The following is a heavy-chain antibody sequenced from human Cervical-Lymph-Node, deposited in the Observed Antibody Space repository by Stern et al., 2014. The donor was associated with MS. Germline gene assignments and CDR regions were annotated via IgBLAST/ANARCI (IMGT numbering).Heavy chain of an antibody. CDR3: ARGLQFTYYYYYGMDV. CDR1: GGTLTDYV. V-gene: IGHV1-69*01. Sequence: QVQLVQSGAEVKKPGSSVKVSCKASGGTLTDYVFNWVRQAPGQGLEWMGGIIPIFGTTNYAQKFQGRVTITADESTSTAYMELSSLRSEDTAVYYCARGLQFTYYYYYGMDVWGQGTTVTVSS. J-gene: IGHJ6*02. CDR2: IIPIFGTT. D-gene: IGHD5-24*01.